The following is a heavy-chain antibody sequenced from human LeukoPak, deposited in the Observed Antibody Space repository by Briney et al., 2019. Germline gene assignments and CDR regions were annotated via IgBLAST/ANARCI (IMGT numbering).Heavy chain of an antibody. J-gene: IGHJ3*02. V-gene: IGHV3-48*01. CDR2: ISSSSSTI. Sequence: PGGSLRLSCAASGFTFSRYSMNWVRQAPGKGLEWVSYISSSSSTIYYADSVKGGFTISRDNAKNSLYLQMNSLRAEDTAMYYCARTYQPLYDDAFDIWGQGTMVTVSS. D-gene: IGHD2-2*02. CDR3: ARTYQPLYDDAFDI. CDR1: GFTFSRYS.